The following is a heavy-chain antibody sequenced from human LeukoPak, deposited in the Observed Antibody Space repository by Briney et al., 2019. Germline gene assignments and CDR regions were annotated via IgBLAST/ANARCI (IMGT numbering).Heavy chain of an antibody. Sequence: SETLSLTCAVYGGSFSSYYWSWIRQPPGKGLEWIGEINHSGSINYNPSLKSRVTISLDTSKNQFSLKLSSVTAADTAVYYCATATTVAGTAGWFDPWGQGTLVTVSS. V-gene: IGHV4-34*01. CDR2: INHSGSI. CDR3: ATATTVAGTAGWFDP. CDR1: GGSFSSYY. D-gene: IGHD6-19*01. J-gene: IGHJ5*02.